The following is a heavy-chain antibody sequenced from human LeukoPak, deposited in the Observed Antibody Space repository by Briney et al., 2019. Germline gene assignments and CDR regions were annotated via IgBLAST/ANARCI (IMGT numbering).Heavy chain of an antibody. V-gene: IGHV1-69*13. CDR3: ARGRMAGTYVFDY. CDR1: GYTFTSYG. CDR2: IIPIFGTA. J-gene: IGHJ4*02. Sequence: ASAKVSCKASGYTFTSYGISWVRQAPGQGLEWMGGIIPIFGTANYAQKFQGRVTITADESTSTAYMELSSLRSEDTAVYYCARGRMAGTYVFDYWGQGTLVTVSS. D-gene: IGHD6-19*01.